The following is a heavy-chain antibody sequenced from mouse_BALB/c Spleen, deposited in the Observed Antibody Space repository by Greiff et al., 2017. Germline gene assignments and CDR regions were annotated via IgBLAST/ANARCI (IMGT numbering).Heavy chain of an antibody. J-gene: IGHJ1*01. CDR3: ASEIITTAPHWYFDV. Sequence: VHVKQSGPSLVKPSQTLSLTCSVTGDSITSGYWNWIRKFPGNKLEYMGYISYSGSTYYNPSLKSRISITRDTSKNQYYLQLNSVTTEDTATYYCASEIITTAPHWYFDVWGAGTTVTVSS. V-gene: IGHV3-8*02. D-gene: IGHD1-1*01. CDR1: GDSITSGY. CDR2: ISYSGST.